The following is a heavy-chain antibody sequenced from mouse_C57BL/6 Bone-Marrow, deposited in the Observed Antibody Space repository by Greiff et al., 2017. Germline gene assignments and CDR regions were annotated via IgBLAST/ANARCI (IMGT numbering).Heavy chain of an antibody. V-gene: IGHV5-4*01. CDR2: ISDGGSYT. J-gene: IGHJ4*01. D-gene: IGHD2-1*01. CDR1: GFTFSSYA. Sequence: EVQRVESGGGLVKPGGSLKLSCAASGFTFSSYAMSWVRQTPEKRLEWVATISDGGSYTYYPDNVKGRFTISRDNAKNNLYLQMSHLKSEDTAMYYCARDRGNYGFYYAMDYWGQGTSVTVSS. CDR3: ARDRGNYGFYYAMDY.